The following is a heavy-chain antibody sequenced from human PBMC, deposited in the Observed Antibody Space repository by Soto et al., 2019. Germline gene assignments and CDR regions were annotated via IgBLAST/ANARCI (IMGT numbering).Heavy chain of an antibody. Sequence: GGSLRLSCAASGFTFSSYGMHWVRQAPGKGLEWVAVISYDGSNKYYADSVKGRFTISRDNSKNTLYLQMNSLRAEDTAVYYCAKDRFWIAAAFGGMDVWGQGTTVTVSS. J-gene: IGHJ6*02. CDR2: ISYDGSNK. D-gene: IGHD6-13*01. CDR1: GFTFSSYG. V-gene: IGHV3-30*18. CDR3: AKDRFWIAAAFGGMDV.